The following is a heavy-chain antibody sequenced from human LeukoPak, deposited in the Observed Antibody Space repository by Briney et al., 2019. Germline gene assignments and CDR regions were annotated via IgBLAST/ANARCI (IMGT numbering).Heavy chain of an antibody. Sequence: SGGSLRLPCAASGFTFSSYAMSWVRQAPGKGLEWVSAISGSGGSTYYADSVKGRFTISRDNSKNTLYLQMNSLRAEDTAVYYCAKAGVVTFGGVIAHFDYWGQGTLVTVSS. J-gene: IGHJ4*02. CDR3: AKAGVVTFGGVIAHFDY. CDR2: ISGSGGST. CDR1: GFTFSSYA. D-gene: IGHD3-16*02. V-gene: IGHV3-23*01.